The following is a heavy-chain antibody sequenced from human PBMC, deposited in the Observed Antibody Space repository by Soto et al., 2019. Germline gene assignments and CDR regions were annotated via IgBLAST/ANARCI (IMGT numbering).Heavy chain of an antibody. CDR3: ARVFRWAFDN. CDR2: FDPSGVAT. J-gene: IGHJ4*03. V-gene: IGHV1-46*01. CDR1: GYTFTSYF. D-gene: IGHD6-13*01. Sequence: ASVKVSCKASGYTFTSYFIHWVRQAPGQGLEWMGVFDPSGVATNSAQKFQGRLTMTRDTSTSTVYMDLTSLGSDDTALYYCARVFRWAFDNWGQGTLVTVSS.